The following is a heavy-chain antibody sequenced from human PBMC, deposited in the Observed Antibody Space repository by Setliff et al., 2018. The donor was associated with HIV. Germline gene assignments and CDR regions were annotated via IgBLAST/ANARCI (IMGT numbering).Heavy chain of an antibody. V-gene: IGHV4-34*01. CDR1: GGSFSGYY. D-gene: IGHD3-3*01. J-gene: IGHJ6*03. CDR3: ARGSRQLTIFGVVFKTNYYFMDV. Sequence: SETLSLTCAVYGGSFSGYYWSWIRQPPGKGLEWIGEINHDRTTNYNPSHKSRVTISVDTSKNQFSLTLNSVTAADTAVYYCARGSRQLTIFGVVFKTNYYFMDVWGKGTAVTVS. CDR2: INHDRTT.